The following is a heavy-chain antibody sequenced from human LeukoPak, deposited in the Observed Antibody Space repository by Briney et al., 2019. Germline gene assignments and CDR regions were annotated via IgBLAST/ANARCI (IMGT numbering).Heavy chain of an antibody. CDR2: IYCSGST. J-gene: IGHJ4*02. V-gene: IGHV4-59*01. CDR3: ARALPYYCSGGSCPFDY. Sequence: SETLSLTCTVSGGSISSYYWSWIRQPPGKGLEWIGYIYCSGSTNYNPSLKSRVTISVDTSKNQFSLKLSSVTAADTAVYYCARALPYYCSGGSCPFDYWGQGTLVTVSS. CDR1: GGSISSYY. D-gene: IGHD2-15*01.